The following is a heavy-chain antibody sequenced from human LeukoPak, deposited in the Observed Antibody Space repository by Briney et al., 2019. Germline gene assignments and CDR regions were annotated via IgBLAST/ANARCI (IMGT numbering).Heavy chain of an antibody. CDR1: GFTFSSYG. D-gene: IGHD5-18*01. V-gene: IGHV3-23*01. J-gene: IGHJ4*02. Sequence: GGSLRLSCAASGFTFSSYGMSWVRRAPGKGLEWVSAISGSGGSTYYADSVKGRFTISRDNSKNTLYLQMNSLRAEDTAVYYCAKSSYGLYNDYWGQGALVTVSS. CDR3: AKSSYGLYNDY. CDR2: ISGSGGST.